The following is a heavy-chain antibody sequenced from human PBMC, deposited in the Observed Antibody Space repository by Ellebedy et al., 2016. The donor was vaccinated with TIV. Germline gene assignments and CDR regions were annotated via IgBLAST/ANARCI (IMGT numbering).Heavy chain of an antibody. Sequence: MPSETLSLTCTVSGGSISSYYWSWIRQPPGKGLEWIGYIYYSGSTNYNPSLKSRVTIAVDTSKNQFSLKLSSVTAADTAVYYWARDGVYYYGSGSYFDYWGQGTLVTVSS. CDR3: ARDGVYYYGSGSYFDY. D-gene: IGHD3-10*01. V-gene: IGHV4-59*01. J-gene: IGHJ4*02. CDR1: GGSISSYY. CDR2: IYYSGST.